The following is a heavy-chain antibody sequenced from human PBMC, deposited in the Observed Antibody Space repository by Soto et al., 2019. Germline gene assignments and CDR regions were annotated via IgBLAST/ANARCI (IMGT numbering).Heavy chain of an antibody. D-gene: IGHD4-17*01. J-gene: IGHJ6*04. V-gene: IGHV3-30*18. CDR3: AKDIHYHDYDPSSEC. CDR2: ISYDGSNK. Sequence: WGSLRLSCAASGFPFSNYGMHWVRQAPGKGLEWVALISYDGSNKYYADSVKGRFTISRDNSKNTLSLQMNSLRAEDTAVYYCAKDIHYHDYDPSSECWGKGNMVTVSS. CDR1: GFPFSNYG.